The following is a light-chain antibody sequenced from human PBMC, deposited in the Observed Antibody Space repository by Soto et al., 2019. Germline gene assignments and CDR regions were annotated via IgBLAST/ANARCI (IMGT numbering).Light chain of an antibody. CDR3: QQFGNSPWT. CDR2: GAS. V-gene: IGKV3-15*01. J-gene: IGKJ1*01. Sequence: EIVMTQSPATLSLSPGERATLSCRASESVSNNLAWYQQKAGQAPRLLIYGASTRATGIPARFSGSGSGRDFTLTISRLEPEDFAVYFCQQFGNSPWTFGQGTKVDI. CDR1: ESVSNN.